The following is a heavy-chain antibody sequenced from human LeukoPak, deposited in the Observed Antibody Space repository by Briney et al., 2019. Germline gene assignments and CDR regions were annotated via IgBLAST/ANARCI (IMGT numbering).Heavy chain of an antibody. CDR1: GYTLTELS. CDR3: ATTPGLAAAGVFDY. D-gene: IGHD6-13*01. CDR2: FDPEDGET. Sequence: GASVKVSCKVSGYTLTELSMHWVRQAPGKGLEWMGGFDPEDGETIYAQKFQGRVTMTEDTSTDTAYMELSSLRSEDTAVYYCATTPGLAAAGVFDYWGQGTLVTVSS. V-gene: IGHV1-24*01. J-gene: IGHJ4*02.